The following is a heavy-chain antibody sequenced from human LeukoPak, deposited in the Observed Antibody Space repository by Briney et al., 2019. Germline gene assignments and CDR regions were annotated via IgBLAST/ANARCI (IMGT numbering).Heavy chain of an antibody. D-gene: IGHD2-2*01. V-gene: IGHV5-51*01. CDR3: ARQWGYCSSTSCEGPLTR. CDR1: GYSFTSYW. CDR2: IHPGDSET. J-gene: IGHJ4*02. Sequence: GESLKISCKGSGYSFTSYWIGWVRQMPGNGLEWMGIIHPGDSETRYSPSFQGQVTFSADKSISTAYLQWSSLKASDTAMYYCARQWGYCSSTSCEGPLTRWGQGTLVTVSS.